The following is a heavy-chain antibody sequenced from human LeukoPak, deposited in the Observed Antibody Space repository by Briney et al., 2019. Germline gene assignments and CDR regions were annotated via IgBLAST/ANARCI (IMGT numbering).Heavy chain of an antibody. CDR3: ARDRGDYVWGSYRYTSNFDY. CDR2: IYYTGT. J-gene: IGHJ4*02. V-gene: IGHV4-59*02. D-gene: IGHD3-16*02. Sequence: SETLSLTCTVSGGSVSDYYWSWIRQSPGKGLEWIGYIYYTGTSYNPSLKSRVTISADTSKNQFSLNLSSVTAADTAVYYCARDRGDYVWGSYRYTSNFDYWGQGTLVTVSS. CDR1: GGSVSDYY.